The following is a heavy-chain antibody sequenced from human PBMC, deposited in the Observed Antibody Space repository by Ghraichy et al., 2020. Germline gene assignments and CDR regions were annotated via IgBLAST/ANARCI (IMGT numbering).Heavy chain of an antibody. D-gene: IGHD5-18*01. CDR2: IYNNGNT. CDR3: AVDTTMPGAFDI. CDR1: ALPTNAGSDE. Sequence: SETLSLTCRITALPTNAGSDEHTWELSNPSKGRVSSAAIYNNGNTYYNPSLKSRVTISLDTSKNQFSLTLNSVTAADTAVYYCAVDTTMPGAFDIWGQGT. V-gene: IGHV4-31*03. J-gene: IGHJ3*02.